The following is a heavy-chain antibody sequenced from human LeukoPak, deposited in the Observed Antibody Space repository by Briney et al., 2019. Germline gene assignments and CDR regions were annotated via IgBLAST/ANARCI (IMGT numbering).Heavy chain of an antibody. CDR2: ISGSGGST. J-gene: IGHJ5*02. D-gene: IGHD6-13*01. CDR1: GFTFSSYA. CDR3: AKDQYSSSPRWFDP. V-gene: IGHV3-23*01. Sequence: PGGSLRLSCAASGFTFSSYAMSWVRQAPGKGLEWVSAISGSGGSTYYADSVKGRFTISRDNSKNTPYQQMNSLRAEDTAVYYCAKDQYSSSPRWFDPWGQGTLVTVSS.